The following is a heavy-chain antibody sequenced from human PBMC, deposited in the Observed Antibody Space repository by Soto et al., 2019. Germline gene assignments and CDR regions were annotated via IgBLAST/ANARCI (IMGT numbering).Heavy chain of an antibody. CDR3: ARPEFGYYFDY. Sequence: GGSLRLSCAASGFTFSSYAMHWVRQAPGKGLEWVAVISYDGSNKYYADSVKGRFTISRDNSKNTLYLQMNSLRAEDTAVYYCARPEFGYYFDYWGQGTLVTVSS. D-gene: IGHD3-10*01. J-gene: IGHJ4*02. CDR2: ISYDGSNK. V-gene: IGHV3-30-3*01. CDR1: GFTFSSYA.